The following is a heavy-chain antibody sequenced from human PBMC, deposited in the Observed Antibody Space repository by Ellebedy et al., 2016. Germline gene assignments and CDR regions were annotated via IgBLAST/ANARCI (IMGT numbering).Heavy chain of an antibody. CDR2: ISTSSSYI. CDR3: ARSVQWYFDL. CDR1: GFTFSSYS. V-gene: IGHV3-21*01. Sequence: GESLKISCAASGFTFSSYSMNWVRQAPGKGLEWVSSISTSSSYIFYADSVKGRFTISRVNAKNSLYLQMNSLRDEDTAVYYCARSVQWYFDLWGRGTQVTVSS. J-gene: IGHJ2*01.